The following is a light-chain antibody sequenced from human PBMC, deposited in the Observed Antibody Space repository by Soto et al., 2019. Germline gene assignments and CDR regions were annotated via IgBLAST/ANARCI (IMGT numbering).Light chain of an antibody. CDR1: SSDVGGYNY. J-gene: IGLJ1*01. CDR3: LSYTTNSTYV. Sequence: QSVLTQHAFVPGSPGPSITLSCTGNSSDVGGYNYVSWHQQHPGKAPRRMIYDVSGRPSGVSHRCSGSKSGNTASLTISGLQAEDEADYYCLSYTTNSTYVFGPGTKVIVL. CDR2: DVS. V-gene: IGLV2-14*01.